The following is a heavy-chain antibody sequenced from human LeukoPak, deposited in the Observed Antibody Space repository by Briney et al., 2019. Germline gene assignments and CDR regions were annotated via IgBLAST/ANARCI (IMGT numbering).Heavy chain of an antibody. V-gene: IGHV4-4*07. Sequence: PSETLSLTCSVSGGSVNTYYWSWIRQSAGKGLEWIGRISITEGINYNPSLKSRVSMSVDASKNQVSLKLGSVTAADTAVYYCARLRRDINDWYADDCWGQGTLVTVSS. D-gene: IGHD6-19*01. CDR2: ISITEGI. CDR3: ARLRRDINDWYADDC. J-gene: IGHJ4*02. CDR1: GGSVNTYY.